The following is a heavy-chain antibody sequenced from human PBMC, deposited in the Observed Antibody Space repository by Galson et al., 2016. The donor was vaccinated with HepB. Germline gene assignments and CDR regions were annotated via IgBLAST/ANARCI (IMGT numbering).Heavy chain of an antibody. CDR1: GFSLRTSGVA. Sequence: PALVKPTQTLTLTCTFSGFSLRTSGVAVGWIRRPPGKALEWLALIYWNDDRLYSPSLKSRLTITKDTSKNQVVLKMTNMDPVDTATYHCAHGARYYDFLTGYYPILDYWGQGTLVTVSS. CDR3: AHGARYYDFLTGYYPILDY. J-gene: IGHJ4*02. V-gene: IGHV2-5*01. D-gene: IGHD3-9*01. CDR2: IYWNDDR.